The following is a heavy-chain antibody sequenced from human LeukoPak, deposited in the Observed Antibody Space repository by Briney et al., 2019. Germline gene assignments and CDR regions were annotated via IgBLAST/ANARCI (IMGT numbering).Heavy chain of an antibody. J-gene: IGHJ4*02. Sequence: PGGSLRLSCAASGFSFSSYAMTWVRQAPGKGLEWVSHISGSASTTYYADSVKGRFTISRDNAKNSLYLQMNSLRAEDTAIYYCARDASYHYGSGSYDDYWGQGTLVTVSS. D-gene: IGHD3-10*01. CDR3: ARDASYHYGSGSYDDY. V-gene: IGHV3-48*03. CDR1: GFSFSSYA. CDR2: ISGSASTT.